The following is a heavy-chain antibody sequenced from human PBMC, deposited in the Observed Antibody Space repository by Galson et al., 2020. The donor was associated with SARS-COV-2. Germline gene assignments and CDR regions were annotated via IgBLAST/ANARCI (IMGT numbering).Heavy chain of an antibody. J-gene: IGHJ3*02. Sequence: GESLKISCAASGFTFSSYAMHWVRQAPGKGLEWVAVISYDGSNKYYADSVKGRFTISRDNSKNTLSLQMNSLRAEDTAVYYCARAEGGSYYTAFDIWGQGTMVTVSS. V-gene: IGHV3-30*01. D-gene: IGHD1-26*01. CDR1: GFTFSSYA. CDR3: ARAEGGSYYTAFDI. CDR2: ISYDGSNK.